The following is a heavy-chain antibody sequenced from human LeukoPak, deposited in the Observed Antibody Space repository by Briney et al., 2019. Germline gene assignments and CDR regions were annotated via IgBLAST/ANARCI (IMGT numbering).Heavy chain of an antibody. D-gene: IGHD4-17*01. J-gene: IGHJ4*02. Sequence: WGTLTLTCAASGVTVSTARMGWVRQAPGKGLEWVGLIISKIDGGTTDFAAPVKGRFTISIDDSNHTLYLQMNSLKTEDTGVYYCTTGYGHSDFDYWGQGILVTVSS. CDR2: IISKIDGGTT. CDR1: GVTVSTAR. V-gene: IGHV3-15*01. CDR3: TTGYGHSDFDY.